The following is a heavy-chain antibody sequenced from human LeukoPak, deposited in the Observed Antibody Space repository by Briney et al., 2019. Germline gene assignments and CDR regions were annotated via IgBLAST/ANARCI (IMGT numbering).Heavy chain of an antibody. J-gene: IGHJ6*03. CDR2: IIPIFGTA. CDR3: AAAPRWLQPNKYYYYYMDV. D-gene: IGHD5-24*01. CDR1: GGTFSSYA. Sequence: GASVKVSCKASGGTFSSYAISWVRQAPGQGLEWMGGIIPIFGTANYAQKFQGRVTITADESTSTAYMELSSLRSEDTAVYYCAAAPRWLQPNKYYYYYMDVWGKGTTVTVSS. V-gene: IGHV1-69*13.